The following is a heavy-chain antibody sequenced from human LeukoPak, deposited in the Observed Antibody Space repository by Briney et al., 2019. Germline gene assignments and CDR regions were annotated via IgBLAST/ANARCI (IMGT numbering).Heavy chain of an antibody. Sequence: GSLRLSCAASGFTFRSYAMSWVRQAPGKGLEWIGEIKHSGSTNYNPSLKSRVTISVDTSKNQFSLKLSSVTAADTAEYYCARGGGAYYMDVWGKGTTVTVSS. CDR1: GFTFRSYA. CDR2: IKHSGST. J-gene: IGHJ6*03. V-gene: IGHV4-34*01. D-gene: IGHD3-16*01. CDR3: ARGGGAYYMDV.